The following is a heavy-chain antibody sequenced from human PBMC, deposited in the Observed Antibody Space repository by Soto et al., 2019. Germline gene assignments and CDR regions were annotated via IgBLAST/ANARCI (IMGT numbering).Heavy chain of an antibody. CDR1: GYTFSSYG. V-gene: IGHV1-2*02. CDR3: AKEGDGHSGHSVYFHQ. D-gene: IGHD3-22*01. Sequence: GASVKVSCKASGYTFSSYGVTWVRQAPGQGLEWMGWINPNTGGTNYAQKFQGRVTMTRDTSIRTAYMEMSGLTSDDTAVYYCAKEGDGHSGHSVYFHQWGQGTPVTVSS. J-gene: IGHJ1*01. CDR2: INPNTGGT.